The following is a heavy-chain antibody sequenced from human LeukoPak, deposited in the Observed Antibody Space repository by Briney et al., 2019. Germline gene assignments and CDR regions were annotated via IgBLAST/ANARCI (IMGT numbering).Heavy chain of an antibody. D-gene: IGHD6-19*01. CDR1: GGTFISYA. Sequence: SVTVSCTASGGTFISYAISWVRQAPGQGLEWMGGIIPIFGTANYAQKFQGRVTITADESTSTAYMELSSLRSEDTAVYYCARDHIAVAGTFDPWGQGTLVTVSS. CDR3: ARDHIAVAGTFDP. CDR2: IIPIFGTA. J-gene: IGHJ5*02. V-gene: IGHV1-69*13.